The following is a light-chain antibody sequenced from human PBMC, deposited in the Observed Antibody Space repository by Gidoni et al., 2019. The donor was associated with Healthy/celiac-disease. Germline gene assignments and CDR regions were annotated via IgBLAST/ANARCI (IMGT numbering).Light chain of an antibody. CDR2: GSS. Sequence: EIVLTQSPGTLSLSPGERATLSCRASQSVSSSYLDWYQQKPGQAPRLLIYGSSSRATGIPDRFSGSGSGTDFTINISRLEPEDFAVYYCQQYGSSRTFGQGTKVEIK. J-gene: IGKJ1*01. CDR1: QSVSSSY. V-gene: IGKV3-20*01. CDR3: QQYGSSRT.